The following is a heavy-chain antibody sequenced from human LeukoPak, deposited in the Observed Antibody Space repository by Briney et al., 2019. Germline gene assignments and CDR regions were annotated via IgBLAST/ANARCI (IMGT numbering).Heavy chain of an antibody. D-gene: IGHD3-16*01. Sequence: GGSLRLSCAVSGFTFWSYVMRWVRPAPGEGLEWVSAISGSGGSTYYADSVKGRFTISRDNSKNTLYLQMNRPRDEDAAVYCGAKFEFGFWGQGPLVMVSS. CDR3: AKFEFGF. V-gene: IGHV3-23*01. CDR1: GFTFWSYV. J-gene: IGHJ1*01. CDR2: ISGSGGST.